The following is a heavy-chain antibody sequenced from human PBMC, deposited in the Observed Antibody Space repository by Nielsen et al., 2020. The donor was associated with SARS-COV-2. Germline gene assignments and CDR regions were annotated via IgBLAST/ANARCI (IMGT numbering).Heavy chain of an antibody. D-gene: IGHD3-9*01. Sequence: SGPTLVKPTQTLTLTCTFSGFSLSTSGVGVGWIRQPPGKALEWLALIYWNDDKRYSPSLKSRLTITKDTSKNQVVLTMTNMDPVDTATYYCAHSRAYYDILTGYYPNYYFDYWGQGTLATVSS. J-gene: IGHJ4*02. CDR1: GFSLSTSGVG. CDR3: AHSRAYYDILTGYYPNYYFDY. CDR2: IYWNDDK. V-gene: IGHV2-5*01.